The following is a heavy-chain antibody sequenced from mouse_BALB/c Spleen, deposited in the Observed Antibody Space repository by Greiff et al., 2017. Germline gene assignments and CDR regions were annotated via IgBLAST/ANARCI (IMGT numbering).Heavy chain of an antibody. Sequence: DVQLVESGGDLVKPGGSLKLSCAASGFTFSSYGMSWVRQTPDKRLEWVATISSGGSYTYYPDSVKGRFTISRDNAKNTLYLQMSSLKSEDTAMYYCARHEERYAMDYWGQGTSVTVSS. V-gene: IGHV5-6*01. CDR2: ISSGGSYT. CDR3: ARHEERYAMDY. J-gene: IGHJ4*01. CDR1: GFTFSSYG.